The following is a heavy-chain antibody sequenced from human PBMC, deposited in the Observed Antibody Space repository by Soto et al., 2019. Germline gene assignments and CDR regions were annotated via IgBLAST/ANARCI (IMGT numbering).Heavy chain of an antibody. CDR1: GYTFTGYY. Sequence: ASVKVSCKASGYTFTGYYMHWVRQAPGQGLEWMGWVNPNSGGTNYAQKFQGRVTMTRDTSLSPAYMELSRMRSDDTAVYYCARKYTGDDSGYCSGGSCYSDAFDIWGQGTMVTVSS. CDR3: ARKYTGDDSGYCSGGSCYSDAFDI. D-gene: IGHD2-15*01. V-gene: IGHV1-2*02. J-gene: IGHJ3*02. CDR2: VNPNSGGT.